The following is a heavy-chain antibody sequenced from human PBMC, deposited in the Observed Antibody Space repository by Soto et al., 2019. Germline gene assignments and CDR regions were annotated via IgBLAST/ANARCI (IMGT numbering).Heavy chain of an antibody. V-gene: IGHV4-34*12. J-gene: IGHJ4*02. D-gene: IGHD2-2*01. CDR3: ARVFCSSTSCHSYFDY. CDR1: GGSFTGYY. Sequence: SETLSLTCAVYGGSFTGYYRSWIRQPPGKGLEWIGEIIHGGNTNYNPSLKSRVTISLDTSKNQFSLKLSSVTAADTAVYHCARVFCSSTSCHSYFDYWGQGTQVTVSS. CDR2: IIHGGNT.